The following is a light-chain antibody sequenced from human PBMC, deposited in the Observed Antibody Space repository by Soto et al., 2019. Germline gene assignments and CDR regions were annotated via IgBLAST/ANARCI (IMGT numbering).Light chain of an antibody. CDR2: WAS. J-gene: IGKJ2*01. Sequence: DIVMTQSPDSLAVSLGERATINCKSSQSVLYSSNNKNYLAWYQQKPGQLPKLLIYWASTRESGVPDRFSGSGSRTDFTLTISSLQAEDVAVYYCQQYYSTPHSFGQGTKLEI. CDR1: QSVLYSSNNKNY. V-gene: IGKV4-1*01. CDR3: QQYYSTPHS.